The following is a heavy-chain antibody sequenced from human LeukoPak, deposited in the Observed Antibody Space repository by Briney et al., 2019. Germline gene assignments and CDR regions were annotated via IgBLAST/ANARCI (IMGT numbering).Heavy chain of an antibody. CDR2: IFYSGRT. Sequence: PSETLSLTCTVSGGSISSYYWSWIRQPPGKGLEWIGYIFYSGRTTYNPSLQNRVTISVDTSKNQFSLKLSSVTAADTALYYCARDRSAAPGSDDALDIWGQGTMVTVSS. J-gene: IGHJ3*02. D-gene: IGHD6-13*01. CDR3: ARDRSAAPGSDDALDI. CDR1: GGSISSYY. V-gene: IGHV4-59*01.